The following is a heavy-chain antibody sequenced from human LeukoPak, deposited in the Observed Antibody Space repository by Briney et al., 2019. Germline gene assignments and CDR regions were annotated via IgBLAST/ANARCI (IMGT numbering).Heavy chain of an antibody. V-gene: IGHV3-23*01. D-gene: IGHD3-3*01. CDR1: GFTFRSYA. CDR3: ATDFEQDSWSGHSD. CDR2: INASGAST. Sequence: GGSLRLSCAASGFTFRSYAMSWVRQAPGQGLEWVSIINASGASTNYADSVRGRFTTFRDNSNNMVYLQMNSLRAEDTAVYYCATDFEQDSWSGHSDWGQGTLVTVSS. J-gene: IGHJ4*02.